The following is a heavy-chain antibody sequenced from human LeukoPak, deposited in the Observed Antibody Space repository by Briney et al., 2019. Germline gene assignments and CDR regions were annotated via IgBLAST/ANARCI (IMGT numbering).Heavy chain of an antibody. Sequence: GGSLRLSCVAPGFTFTNYLMSWVRQAPGKGLEWVANIYQDGSEKYYVDSVKGRFTISRDNAKNSLYLQMNSLRAEDTAVYYCATYLRSGPIDCRGKGTLVTVSS. D-gene: IGHD3-9*01. V-gene: IGHV3-7*01. CDR2: IYQDGSEK. J-gene: IGHJ4*02. CDR1: GFTFTNYL. CDR3: ATYLRSGPIDC.